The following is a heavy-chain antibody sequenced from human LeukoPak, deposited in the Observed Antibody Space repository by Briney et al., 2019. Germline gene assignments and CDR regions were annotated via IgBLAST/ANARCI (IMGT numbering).Heavy chain of an antibody. CDR2: IIPIFGTA. V-gene: IGHV1-69*06. J-gene: IGHJ5*02. CDR3: ARRMRNWFDA. Sequence: ASVKVSCKASGGTFSSYAISWVRQAPGQGLEWMGGIIPIFGTANYAQKFQGRVTITADKSTSTAHMELSSLRSEGTAVYYCARRMRNWFDAWGQGTLVTVSS. CDR1: GGTFSSYA.